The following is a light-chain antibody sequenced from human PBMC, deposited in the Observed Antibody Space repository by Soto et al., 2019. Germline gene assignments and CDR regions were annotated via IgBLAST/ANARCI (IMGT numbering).Light chain of an antibody. J-gene: IGLJ1*01. CDR2: DVS. CDR3: NSYTTSNTRQIV. CDR1: SGDVGGYNY. V-gene: IGLV2-14*01. Sequence: ALTQPASVSGSPGQSITISCTGTSGDVGGYNYVSWYQQHPGKAPKFMIYDVSNRPSGVSTRFSGSKSGNTASLTVSGLQAEDEADYYCNSYTTSNTRQIVFGTGTKVTVL.